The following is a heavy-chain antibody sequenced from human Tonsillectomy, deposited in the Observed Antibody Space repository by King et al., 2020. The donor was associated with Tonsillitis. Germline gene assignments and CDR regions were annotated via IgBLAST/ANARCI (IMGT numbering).Heavy chain of an antibody. Sequence: VQLVESGGGVVQPGRSLRLSCAASGFTFSTYSIHWVRQAPGKGLEWVAVISQGGNNKYYADSVRGRFTISRDNSKKTLYLQMNSLRAEDTAVYYCAREANYDDSSGLDYWSQGTLVTVSS. D-gene: IGHD3-22*01. CDR2: ISQGGNNK. CDR1: GFTFSTYS. J-gene: IGHJ4*02. CDR3: AREANYDDSSGLDY. V-gene: IGHV3-30*04.